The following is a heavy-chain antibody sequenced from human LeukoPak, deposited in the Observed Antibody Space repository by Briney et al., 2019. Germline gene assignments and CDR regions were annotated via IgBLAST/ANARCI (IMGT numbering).Heavy chain of an antibody. Sequence: SETLSLTCTVSGGSISSYYWSWIRQPGGKALEWIGRIYTSGSTNYNPSLKSRVTMSVDTSKNQFSLKLSSVTAADTAVYYCARVCSSTSCYGSDYWGQGTLVTVSS. CDR2: IYTSGST. V-gene: IGHV4-4*07. D-gene: IGHD2-2*01. CDR1: GGSISSYY. CDR3: ARVCSSTSCYGSDY. J-gene: IGHJ4*02.